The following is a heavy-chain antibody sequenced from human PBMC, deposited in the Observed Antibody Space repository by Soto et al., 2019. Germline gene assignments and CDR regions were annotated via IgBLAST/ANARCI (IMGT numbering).Heavy chain of an antibody. CDR1: GGSISSSNW. Sequence: SETLSLTCAVSGGSISSSNWWSWVRQPPGKGLEWIGEIYHSGSTNYNPSLKSRVTISVDKSKNQFSLKLSSVTAADTAVYYCARSPLDGGNSYYYYYGMDVWGQGTTVTVSS. CDR2: IYHSGST. V-gene: IGHV4-4*02. D-gene: IGHD2-21*02. J-gene: IGHJ6*02. CDR3: ARSPLDGGNSYYYYYGMDV.